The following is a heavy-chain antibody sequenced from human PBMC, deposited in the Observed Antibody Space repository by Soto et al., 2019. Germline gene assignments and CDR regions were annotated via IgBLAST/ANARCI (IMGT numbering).Heavy chain of an antibody. Sequence: QVQLVESGGGVVQPGRSLRLSCAASGFTFSSYGMHWVRQAPGKGLEWVAVISYDGSNKYYADSVKGRFTISRDNSKNTLYLQMNSLRAEDTAVYYCAKITGYCSGGSCYVYWGQGTLVTVSS. CDR3: AKITGYCSGGSCYVY. CDR2: ISYDGSNK. D-gene: IGHD2-15*01. V-gene: IGHV3-30*18. J-gene: IGHJ4*02. CDR1: GFTFSSYG.